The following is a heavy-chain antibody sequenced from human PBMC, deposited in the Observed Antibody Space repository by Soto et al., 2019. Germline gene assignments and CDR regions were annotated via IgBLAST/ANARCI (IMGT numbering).Heavy chain of an antibody. Sequence: EVQLLESGGGLVQPGGSLRLSCAASGFTFSSYAMSWVRQAPGKGLEWVSAISSSGGSTYYADSVKGRFTISRDNSKNTLYLQMNSLRAEDTAVYYCAKVKDQSRSSSDFDYWGQGTLVTVSS. CDR2: ISSSGGST. V-gene: IGHV3-23*01. CDR3: AKVKDQSRSSSDFDY. J-gene: IGHJ4*02. CDR1: GFTFSSYA. D-gene: IGHD1-26*01.